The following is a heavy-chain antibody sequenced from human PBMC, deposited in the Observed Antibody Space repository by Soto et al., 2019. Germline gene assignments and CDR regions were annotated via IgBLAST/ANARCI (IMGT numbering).Heavy chain of an antibody. CDR2: SSGSGGRS. J-gene: IGHJ4*02. CDR1: GFTFSIYA. CDR3: AKAYFVWSSEQPYYFDY. V-gene: IGHV3-23*01. D-gene: IGHD3-16*01. Sequence: EVQLLDSGGGLVQPGGSLRLSCAASGFTFSIYAMTWVRQGPGKGLEWVSGSSGSGGRSYYADSVKGRFTISRDNSKSTLYLQMNSLRAEDTAVYYCAKAYFVWSSEQPYYFDYWGQGTLVTVSS.